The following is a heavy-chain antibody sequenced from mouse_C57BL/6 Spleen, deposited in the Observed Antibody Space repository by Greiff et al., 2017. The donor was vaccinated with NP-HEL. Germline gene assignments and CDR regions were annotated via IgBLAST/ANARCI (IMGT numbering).Heavy chain of an antibody. CDR2: IDPEDGDT. D-gene: IGHD1-1*01. J-gene: IGHJ4*01. CDR1: GFNIKDYY. V-gene: IGHV14-1*01. CDR3: TTGGLGGSSYDYAMDY. Sequence: VQLQQSGAELVRPGASVKLSCTASGFNIKDYYMHWVKQRPEQGLEWIGRIDPEDGDTEYAPKFQGKATMTADTSSNTAYLQLSSLTSEDTAVYYCTTGGLGGSSYDYAMDYWGQGTSVTVSS.